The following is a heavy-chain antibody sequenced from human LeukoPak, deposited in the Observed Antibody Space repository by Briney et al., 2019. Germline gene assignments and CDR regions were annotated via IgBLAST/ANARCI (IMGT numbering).Heavy chain of an antibody. CDR1: GFIFSSYA. CDR2: ISGSGGST. J-gene: IGHJ4*02. Sequence: GGSLRLSCAASGFIFSSYAMSWVRQAPGKGLGWVSAISGSGGSTYYADSVKGRFTISRDNSKNTLYLQMNSLRAEDTAVYYCARGPSGYHNTGGQGTLVTVSS. CDR3: ARGPSGYHNT. D-gene: IGHD5-12*01. V-gene: IGHV3-23*01.